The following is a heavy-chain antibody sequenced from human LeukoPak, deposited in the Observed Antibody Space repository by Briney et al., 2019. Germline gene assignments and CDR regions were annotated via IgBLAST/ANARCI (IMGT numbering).Heavy chain of an antibody. CDR2: IKNKASSFAT. Sequence: PGGSLRLSCGPSGFTFRTNYMNWVRQAPGKGLEWVARIKNKASSFATEYAASVRGRFTISRDDSKDSLYLQMNSLRAEDTAVYYCARYGGAADYWGQGTLVTVSS. J-gene: IGHJ4*02. V-gene: IGHV3-72*01. CDR3: ARYGGAADY. D-gene: IGHD3-16*01. CDR1: GFTFRTNY.